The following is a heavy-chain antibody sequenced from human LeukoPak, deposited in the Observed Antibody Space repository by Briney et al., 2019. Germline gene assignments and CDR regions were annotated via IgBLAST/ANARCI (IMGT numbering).Heavy chain of an antibody. CDR1: IDSFSNYH. Sequence: SETLSLTCAVYIDSFSNYHWNWIRQTPAKGMEWIGEVNESGGTNISPSLRSRVTISVDTSKNQFSLKLSSVTAADTAVYYCARQTGYDSMRWYYYYYMDVWGKGTTVTISS. D-gene: IGHD5-12*01. V-gene: IGHV4-34*01. CDR2: VNESGGT. J-gene: IGHJ6*03. CDR3: ARQTGYDSMRWYYYYYMDV.